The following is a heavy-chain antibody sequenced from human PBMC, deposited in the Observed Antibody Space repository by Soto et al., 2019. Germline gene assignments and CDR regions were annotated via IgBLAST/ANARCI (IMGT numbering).Heavy chain of an antibody. CDR1: GFTFSSYA. CDR2: ISGSAGST. CDR3: ASAAREYYYYGMDV. V-gene: IGHV3-23*01. J-gene: IGHJ6*02. Sequence: LGGSLRLSCAASGFTFSSYAMSWVLQAPGKGLDWVSAISGSAGSTYYADSVKGRFTISRDNSKNTLYLQMNSLRAEDTAVYYCASAAREYYYYGMDVWGQGTTVTSP.